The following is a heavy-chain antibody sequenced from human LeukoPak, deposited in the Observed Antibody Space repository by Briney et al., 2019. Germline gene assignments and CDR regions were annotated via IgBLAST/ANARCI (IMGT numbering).Heavy chain of an antibody. CDR2: IYYSGTT. V-gene: IGHV4-59*01. D-gene: IGHD6-19*01. J-gene: IGHJ4*02. Sequence: SETLSLTCTVSGGSISSYYWSWLRQPPGKGLEWIGYIYYSGTTNYNPSLKSRVTISVDTSKSQFSLKLNSVTAADTAVYYCARSGGYSSPQNYWGQGTLVTVSS. CDR3: ARSGGYSSPQNY. CDR1: GGSISSYY.